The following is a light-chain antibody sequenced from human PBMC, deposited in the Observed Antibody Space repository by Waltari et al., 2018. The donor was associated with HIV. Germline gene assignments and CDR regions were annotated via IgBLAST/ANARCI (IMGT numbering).Light chain of an antibody. Sequence: QSVLPQPPSVSGDPGQRVTIPCTGSTSNIGAGYDVHWYQQVPGTAPKLLIYGNNNRASGVPDRFSGSKSGTSASLAISGLQAEDEAEYHCQSYDSSLTTTVFGGGTKLTVL. V-gene: IGLV1-40*01. J-gene: IGLJ2*01. CDR1: TSNIGAGYD. CDR3: QSYDSSLTTTV. CDR2: GNN.